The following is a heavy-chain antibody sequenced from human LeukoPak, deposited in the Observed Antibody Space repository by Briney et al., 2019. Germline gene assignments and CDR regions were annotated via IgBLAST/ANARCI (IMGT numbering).Heavy chain of an antibody. CDR1: GYTFTSYA. Sequence: ASVKVSCKASGYTFTSYAMNWVRQAPGQGLEWMGWINTNTGNPTYAQGFTGRFVFSLDTSVSTAYVQISSLKAEDTAVYYCARVEVNRSGSYYNRVLFWDYYYYYMDVWGKGTTVTVSS. CDR3: ARVEVNRSGSYYNRVLFWDYYYYYMDV. J-gene: IGHJ6*03. CDR2: INTNTGNP. D-gene: IGHD3-10*01. V-gene: IGHV7-4-1*02.